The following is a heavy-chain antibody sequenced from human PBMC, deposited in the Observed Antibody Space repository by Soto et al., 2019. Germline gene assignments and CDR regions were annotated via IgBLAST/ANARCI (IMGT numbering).Heavy chain of an antibody. D-gene: IGHD3-3*01. CDR2: INAGNGNT. V-gene: IGHV1-3*01. J-gene: IGHJ4*02. CDR3: ARDESILAPLHFDY. Sequence: ASVKVSCKASGYTFTSYAMHWVRQAPGQRLEWMGWINAGNGNTKYSQKFQGRVTITRDTSASTAYMELRSLRSDDTAVYYCARDESILAPLHFDYWGQGTLVTVSS. CDR1: GYTFTSYA.